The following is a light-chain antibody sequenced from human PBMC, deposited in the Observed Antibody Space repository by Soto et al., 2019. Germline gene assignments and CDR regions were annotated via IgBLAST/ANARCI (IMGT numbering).Light chain of an antibody. CDR1: SSNIGSFN. CDR3: AAWDDSLDAYV. V-gene: IGLV1-44*01. Sequence: QSVLTQPPSASGTPGQRVTISCSGSSSNIGSFNVNWYHQLPGTAPKLLIYSNNQRPSGVPDRFSGSKSGTSASLAISGLQSEDEADYYCAAWDDSLDAYVFGTGTKLTVL. CDR2: SNN. J-gene: IGLJ1*01.